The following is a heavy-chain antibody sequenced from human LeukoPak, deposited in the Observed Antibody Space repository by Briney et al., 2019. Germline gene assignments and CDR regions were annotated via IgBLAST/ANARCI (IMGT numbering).Heavy chain of an antibody. V-gene: IGHV3-9*01. Sequence: GRSLRLSCAVSGFTFDDYAMHWVRQVPGKGLEWVSGINWNSDSIGYADSVKGRFTTSRDNAKNSLYLQVNSLRAEDTAFYYCAINGGGDSGYGNFDYWGQGTLVTVSS. CDR1: GFTFDDYA. D-gene: IGHD5-12*01. CDR3: AINGGGDSGYGNFDY. J-gene: IGHJ4*02. CDR2: INWNSDSI.